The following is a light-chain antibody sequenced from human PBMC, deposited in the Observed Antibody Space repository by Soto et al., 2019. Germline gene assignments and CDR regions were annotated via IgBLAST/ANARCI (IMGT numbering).Light chain of an antibody. J-gene: IGKJ1*01. CDR3: QQYNNWPLT. V-gene: IGKV3-15*01. CDR1: QSVSSN. Sequence: EIVMTQSPATLSVSPGERATLSCRASQSVSSNLAWYQQKPGQAPRLLIYGASTRATGIPARFSGSGSGTEFTLTISSLQSEDFAVYYCQQYNNWPLTFGQVTKVEL. CDR2: GAS.